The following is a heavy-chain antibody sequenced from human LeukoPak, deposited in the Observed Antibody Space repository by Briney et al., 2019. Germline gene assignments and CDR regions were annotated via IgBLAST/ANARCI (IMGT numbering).Heavy chain of an antibody. CDR1: GGFISGYY. CDR2: IYYSGST. CDR3: AKFSPDYYDSRKYFDY. D-gene: IGHD3-22*01. V-gene: IGHV4-59*01. J-gene: IGHJ4*02. Sequence: PSETLSLTCTVSGGFISGYYWSWIRQPPGKGLEWIGYIYYSGSTNYNPSLKSRVTISVDTSKNQFSLKLSSVTAADTAVYYCAKFSPDYYDSRKYFDYWGQGTLVTVSS.